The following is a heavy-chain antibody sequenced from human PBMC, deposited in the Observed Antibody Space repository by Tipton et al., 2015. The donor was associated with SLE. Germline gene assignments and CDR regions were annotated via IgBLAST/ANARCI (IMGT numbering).Heavy chain of an antibody. D-gene: IGHD6-25*01. CDR1: GGSFSGYY. Sequence: TLSLTCAVYGGSFSGYYWSWIRQPPGKGLEWIGEINHSGSTNYNPSLKSRVTISVDTSKNQFSLKLSSVTAADTAVYFCARGVRYSSGQSAFDIWGQGRWSASLQ. CDR3: ARGVRYSSGQSAFDI. CDR2: INHSGST. V-gene: IGHV4-34*01. J-gene: IGHJ3*02.